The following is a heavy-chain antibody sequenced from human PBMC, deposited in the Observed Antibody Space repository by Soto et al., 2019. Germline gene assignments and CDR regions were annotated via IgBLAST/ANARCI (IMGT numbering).Heavy chain of an antibody. J-gene: IGHJ4*02. CDR3: ARDRSYEYGDYLGFEAWDY. CDR1: GYTFTSYG. D-gene: IGHD4-17*01. CDR2: ISAYNGNT. Sequence: ASVKVSCKASGYTFTSYGISWVRQAPGQGLEWMGWISAYNGNTNYAQKLQGRVTMTTDTSTSTAYMELRSLRSDDTAVYYCARDRSYEYGDYLGFEAWDYWGQGTLVTVSS. V-gene: IGHV1-18*01.